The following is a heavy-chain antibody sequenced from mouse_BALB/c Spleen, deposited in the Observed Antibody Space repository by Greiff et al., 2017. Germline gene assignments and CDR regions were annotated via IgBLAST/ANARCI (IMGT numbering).Heavy chain of an antibody. V-gene: IGHV1S137*01. J-gene: IGHJ4*01. CDR3: ARGEVFYAMDY. Sequence: QVQLKQSGAELVRPGVSVKISCKGSGYTFTDYAMHWVKQSHAKSLEWIGVISTYYGDASYNQKFKGKATMTVDKSSSTAYMELARLTSEDSAIYYCARGEVFYAMDYWGQGTSVTVSS. CDR2: ISTYYGDA. CDR1: GYTFTDYA.